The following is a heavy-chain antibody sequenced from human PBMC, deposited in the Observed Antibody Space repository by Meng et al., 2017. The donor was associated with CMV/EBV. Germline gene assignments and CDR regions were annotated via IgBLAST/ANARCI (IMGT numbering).Heavy chain of an antibody. Sequence: GESLKISCAASGFSIRNYAMHWVRQAPGKGLEWVALILSDGSTESYADSVRGRFTISRDTSRNALYLQMNTLRNGDTAMYFCVRGFTSPSESSSGSSWGQGTLVTVSS. D-gene: IGHD6-6*01. CDR2: ILSDGSTE. CDR1: GFSIRNYA. V-gene: IGHV3-30*02. CDR3: VRGFTSPSESSSGSS. J-gene: IGHJ5*02.